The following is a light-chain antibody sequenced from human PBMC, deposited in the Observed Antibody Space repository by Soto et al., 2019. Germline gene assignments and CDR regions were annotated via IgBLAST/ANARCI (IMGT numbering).Light chain of an antibody. Sequence: EIVMTQSPATLSVSPGDRATLSCRASQSVSSKLAWYQQKPGRAPRLLIHGASTRATGIPARFSGSGSGTEFTLTISSLQSEDLAVYFCQQYHNWPPTFGQGTKVDIK. J-gene: IGKJ1*01. CDR1: QSVSSK. V-gene: IGKV3-15*01. CDR3: QQYHNWPPT. CDR2: GAS.